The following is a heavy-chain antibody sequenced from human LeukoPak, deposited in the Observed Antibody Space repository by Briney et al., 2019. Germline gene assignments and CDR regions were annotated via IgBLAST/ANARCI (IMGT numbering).Heavy chain of an antibody. Sequence: SETLSLTCAVYGGSFSGYYWSWIRQPPGKGLEWIGEINHSGSTNYNPSLKSRVTISVDTSKNQFSLKLSSVTAADTAVYYCARLCIAARLRYFDYWGQGTLVTVSS. CDR2: INHSGST. D-gene: IGHD6-6*01. CDR1: GGSFSGYY. CDR3: ARLCIAARLRYFDY. J-gene: IGHJ4*02. V-gene: IGHV4-34*01.